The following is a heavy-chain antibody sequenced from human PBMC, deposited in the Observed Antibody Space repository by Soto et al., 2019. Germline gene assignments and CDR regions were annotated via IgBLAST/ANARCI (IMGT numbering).Heavy chain of an antibody. CDR1: GFTFSSYA. CDR2: ISYDGGDK. V-gene: IGHV3-30-3*01. J-gene: IGHJ4*02. Sequence: PGGSLRLSCAASGFTFSSYAMHWVRQTPGKGLEWVAVISYDGGDKYYADSVKGRFTISRDNSKNTLYLQMNSLRAEDTAVYYCARASPPFDYWGQGTLVTVSS. CDR3: ARASPPFDY.